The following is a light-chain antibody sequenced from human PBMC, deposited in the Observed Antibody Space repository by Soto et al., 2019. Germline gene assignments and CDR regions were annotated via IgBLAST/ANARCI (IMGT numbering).Light chain of an antibody. CDR2: RVS. CDR1: QTITT. V-gene: IGKV3-20*01. Sequence: EIVLTQSPGTLSLSPGERATLSCRASQTITTLAWYQRKPGQAPRLLIYRVSSRATGVPDRFSGSGSGTDYTLTISRLDPEDFAVYYCQQYGNLPLTFGGGTKVDIK. CDR3: QQYGNLPLT. J-gene: IGKJ4*01.